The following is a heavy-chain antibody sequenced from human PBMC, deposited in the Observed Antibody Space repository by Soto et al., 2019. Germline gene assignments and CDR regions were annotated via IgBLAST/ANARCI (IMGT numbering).Heavy chain of an antibody. Sequence: VQLVESGGGVVQPGRSLRLSCAASGFTFSSYGMHWVRQAPGKGLEWVVVIGYDGGNKYYADSVKGRFTISRDNSKKTLHLQMNSLRAEDTAVYYCARDDYGPDFDYWGQGTLVTVSS. V-gene: IGHV3-33*01. CDR1: GFTFSSYG. J-gene: IGHJ4*02. CDR2: IGYDGGNK. CDR3: ARDDYGPDFDY. D-gene: IGHD4-17*01.